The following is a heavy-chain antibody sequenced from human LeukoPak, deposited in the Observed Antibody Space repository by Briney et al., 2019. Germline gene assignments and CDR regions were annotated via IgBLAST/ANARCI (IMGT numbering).Heavy chain of an antibody. CDR1: GDSISSRNYF. D-gene: IGHD6-13*01. Sequence: PSETLSLTCTVSGDSISSRNYFWGWIRQPPGKGLEWIGNIYYTGTTFDNPSLKSRVTLSVDTSKNQFSLRLTSVTAADTAFYYCAREEYSSDWYGHDSWGQGTLVTVSS. CDR3: AREEYSSDWYGHDS. CDR2: IYYTGTT. V-gene: IGHV4-39*07. J-gene: IGHJ4*02.